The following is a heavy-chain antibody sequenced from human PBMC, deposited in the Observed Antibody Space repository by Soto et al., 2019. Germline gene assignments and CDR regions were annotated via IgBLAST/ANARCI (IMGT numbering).Heavy chain of an antibody. CDR1: GFTFSSYS. CDR2: ISSSSSYI. J-gene: IGHJ6*02. CDR3: ARDGVASGYDILTGYSQCTGMDV. Sequence: GGSLRLSCAASGFTFSSYSMNWVRQAPGKGLEWVSSISSSSSYIYYADSVKRRFTISRDNAKNSLYLQMNSLRAEDTAVYYCARDGVASGYDILTGYSQCTGMDVWGQGTTVTVSS. V-gene: IGHV3-21*01. D-gene: IGHD3-9*01.